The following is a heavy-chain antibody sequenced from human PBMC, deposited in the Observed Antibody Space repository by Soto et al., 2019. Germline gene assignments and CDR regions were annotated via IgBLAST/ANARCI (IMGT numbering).Heavy chain of an antibody. CDR1: GGSISSSSYY. V-gene: IGHV4-39*01. CDR3: ASTHGVYYFDY. J-gene: IGHJ4*02. D-gene: IGHD6-13*01. Sequence: PSETLSLTCTVSGGSISSSSYYWGWIRQPPGKGLEWIGSIYYSGSTYYNPSLKSRVTISVDTSKNQFSLKLSSVTAADTAVYYCASTHGVYYFDYWGQGTLVTVSS. CDR2: IYYSGST.